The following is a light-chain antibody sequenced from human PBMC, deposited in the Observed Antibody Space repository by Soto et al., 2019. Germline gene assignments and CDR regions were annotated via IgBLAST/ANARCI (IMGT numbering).Light chain of an antibody. V-gene: IGKV3-15*01. CDR3: QQYNNWPRT. J-gene: IGKJ1*01. Sequence: EIVMTQSPATLSVSPGERATLSCRASQSVSSNLAWYQQKPGQAPRLLLYGASTRATGIPAWFSGSGSGTEFTLTISSLQSEDFVVYYCQQYNNWPRTFGQGTKVEIK. CDR1: QSVSSN. CDR2: GAS.